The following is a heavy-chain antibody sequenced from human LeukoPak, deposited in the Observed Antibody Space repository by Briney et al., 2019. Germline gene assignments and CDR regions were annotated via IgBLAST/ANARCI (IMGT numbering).Heavy chain of an antibody. CDR3: ATKPEMVRGVISGY. D-gene: IGHD3-10*01. J-gene: IGHJ4*02. CDR1: GYTPTELS. V-gene: IGHV1-24*01. Sequence: GASVKVSCKVSGYTPTELSMPWVRQAPGKGLGWMGGFDPEDGETIYAQKFQGRVTMTEDTSTDTAYMELSSLRSEDTAVYYCATKPEMVRGVISGYWGQGTLVTVSS. CDR2: FDPEDGET.